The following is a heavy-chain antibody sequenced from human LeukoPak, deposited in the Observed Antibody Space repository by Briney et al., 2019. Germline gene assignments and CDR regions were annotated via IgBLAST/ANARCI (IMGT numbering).Heavy chain of an antibody. CDR3: ARATAGLVIISAPDY. Sequence: GGSLRLSCAASGFTFSSYAMHWVRQAPGKGLEWVAVISYDGSNKYYADSVKGRFTISRDNSKNTLYLQMNSLRAEDTAVYYCARATAGLVIISAPDYWGQGTLVTVSS. D-gene: IGHD3-9*01. V-gene: IGHV3-30*04. CDR2: ISYDGSNK. CDR1: GFTFSSYA. J-gene: IGHJ4*02.